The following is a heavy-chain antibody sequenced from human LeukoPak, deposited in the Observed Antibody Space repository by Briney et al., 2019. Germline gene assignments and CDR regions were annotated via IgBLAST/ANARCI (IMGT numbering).Heavy chain of an antibody. CDR1: GGSISSSSYY. J-gene: IGHJ4*02. CDR3: AKSYNWNGGIFDY. CDR2: IYYSGST. Sequence: PSETLSLTCTVSGGSISSSSYYWGWIRQPPGKGLEWIGSIYYSGSTYYNPSLKSRVTISVDTSKNQFSLKLSSVTAADTAVYYCAKSYNWNGGIFDYWGRGTLVTVSS. V-gene: IGHV4-39*01. D-gene: IGHD1-1*01.